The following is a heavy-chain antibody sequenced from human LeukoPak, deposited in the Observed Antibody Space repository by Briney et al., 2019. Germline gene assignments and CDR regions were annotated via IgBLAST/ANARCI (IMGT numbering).Heavy chain of an antibody. Sequence: GASVKVSCKASGYTFTNYYIHWVRQAPGQGLEWMGIINPTGGSASYAQKFQGRVSMTSDTSTSTLYLELSRLRSDDTAVYYCASVGRYGDFFDYWGQGTLVTVSS. CDR2: INPTGGSA. J-gene: IGHJ4*02. CDR3: ASVGRYGDFFDY. CDR1: GYTFTNYY. V-gene: IGHV1-46*01. D-gene: IGHD4-17*01.